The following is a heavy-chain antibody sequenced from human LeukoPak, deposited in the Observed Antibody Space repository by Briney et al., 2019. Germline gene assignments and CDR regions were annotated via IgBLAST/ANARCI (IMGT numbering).Heavy chain of an antibody. CDR1: GFTFSSYE. CDR2: ISLTGLT. J-gene: IGHJ4*02. V-gene: IGHV4-4*02. CDR3: SRENGAFSPFGY. D-gene: IGHD2-8*01. Sequence: PGGSLRLSCAASGFTFSSYEMNWVRQPPGQGLEWIGEISLTGLTHYNPSLESRVTVSLDKSKNQLSLNLTSVTAADTAVYYCSRENGAFSPFGYWGQGTLVTVLS.